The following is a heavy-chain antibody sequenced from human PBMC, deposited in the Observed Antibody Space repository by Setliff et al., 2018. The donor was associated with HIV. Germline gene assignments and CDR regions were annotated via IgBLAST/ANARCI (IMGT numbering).Heavy chain of an antibody. Sequence: SETLSLTCTVSGGSISSHYWSWIRQPPGKGLEWIGYIYYSGSTNYNPSLKSRVTISVDTSKNQFSLKLSSVTAADTAVYYRARGGGRYCSSTNCYPHAFDIWGQGTMVTVSS. J-gene: IGHJ3*02. CDR3: ARGGGRYCSSTNCYPHAFDI. CDR1: GGSISSHY. D-gene: IGHD2-2*01. CDR2: IYYSGST. V-gene: IGHV4-59*11.